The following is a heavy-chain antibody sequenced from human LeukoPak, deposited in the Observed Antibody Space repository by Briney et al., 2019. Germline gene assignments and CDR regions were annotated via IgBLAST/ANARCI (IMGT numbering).Heavy chain of an antibody. D-gene: IGHD6-13*01. CDR2: ISSSSTI. V-gene: IGHV3-48*02. J-gene: IGHJ4*02. CDR3: ARDSAGYSSSGGCDH. Sequence: GGSLSPSRVASGFTITSYTINWVRQAPGKGLEWVSYISSSSTIKYADSVKGRFTISRDNAKNSLYLQMNSLRDEDTAVYYCARDSAGYSSSGGCDHWGEGTLVTVSS. CDR1: GFTITSYT.